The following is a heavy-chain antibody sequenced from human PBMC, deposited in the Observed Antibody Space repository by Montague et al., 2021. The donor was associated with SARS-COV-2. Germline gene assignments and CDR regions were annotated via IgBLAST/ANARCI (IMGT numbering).Heavy chain of an antibody. Sequence: SETLSLTCAVYGGSFSGYYWSWIRQPPGKGLEWIGEINHSGSTNYNPSLKSRVTISVDTSKNQFSLKLSSVTAADTAVYYCTREGYQVLWSEYSYYGMDVWGQGTTVTVSS. CDR2: INHSGST. J-gene: IGHJ6*02. V-gene: IGHV4-34*01. CDR1: GGSFSGYY. D-gene: IGHD2-2*01. CDR3: TREGYQVLWSEYSYYGMDV.